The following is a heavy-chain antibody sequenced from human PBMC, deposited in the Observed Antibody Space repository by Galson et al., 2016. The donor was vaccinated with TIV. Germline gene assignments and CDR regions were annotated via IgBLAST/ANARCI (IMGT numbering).Heavy chain of an antibody. D-gene: IGHD5-18*01. V-gene: IGHV3-23*01. CDR1: GFAFSSYA. Sequence: SLRLSCAASGFAFSSYALTWVRQAPGKGLEWVSTIAGGGYTYYADSVKGRFTISRDNAKNTLYLQMSSLRAEDTALYFCAKAKSWDTRPLSSDYWGQGTLVSVSS. CDR2: IAGGGYT. CDR3: AKAKSWDTRPLSSDY. J-gene: IGHJ4*02.